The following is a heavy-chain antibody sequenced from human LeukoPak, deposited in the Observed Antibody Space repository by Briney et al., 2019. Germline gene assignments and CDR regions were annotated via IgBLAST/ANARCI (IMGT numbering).Heavy chain of an antibody. CDR2: VSGSGGST. J-gene: IGHJ4*02. Sequence: PGGSLRLSCEASGFTFSSYAMNWVRQAPGKGLEWVSVVSGSGGSTYYADSVKGRFTVSRDHSKNTLCLQMNSLRAEDTAVYYCAKEASIYYYGSGSQSEGYLDYWGQGTLVTVSS. CDR3: AKEASIYYYGSGSQSEGYLDY. CDR1: GFTFSSYA. D-gene: IGHD3-10*01. V-gene: IGHV3-23*01.